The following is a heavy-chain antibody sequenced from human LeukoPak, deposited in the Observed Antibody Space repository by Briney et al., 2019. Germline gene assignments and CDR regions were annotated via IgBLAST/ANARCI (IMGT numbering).Heavy chain of an antibody. CDR3: ARESDSSLPDY. CDR2: TSSDGSNK. Sequence: GGSLRLSCAASGFTFSSYAMHWVRQAPGKGLEWVAVTSSDGSNKYYAESVEGRFTLSRDNSKNTLFLQMNSLRVEDTAVYYCARESDSSLPDYWGQGILVTVSS. D-gene: IGHD3-22*01. CDR1: GFTFSSYA. J-gene: IGHJ4*02. V-gene: IGHV3-30-3*01.